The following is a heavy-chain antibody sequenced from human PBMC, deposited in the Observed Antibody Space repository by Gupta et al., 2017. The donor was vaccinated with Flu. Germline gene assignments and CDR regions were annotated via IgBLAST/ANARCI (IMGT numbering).Heavy chain of an antibody. CDR3: ARETIVVVPAATSNYMDV. D-gene: IGHD2-2*01. Sequence: EVQLVESGGGLVQPGGSLRLSCAASGFTFSSYEMNWVRQAPGKGLEWVSYISSSGSTIYYADSVKGRFTISRDNAKNSLYLQMNSLRAEDTAVYYCARETIVVVPAATSNYMDVWGKGTTVTVSS. J-gene: IGHJ6*03. V-gene: IGHV3-48*03. CDR1: GFTFSSYE. CDR2: ISSSGSTI.